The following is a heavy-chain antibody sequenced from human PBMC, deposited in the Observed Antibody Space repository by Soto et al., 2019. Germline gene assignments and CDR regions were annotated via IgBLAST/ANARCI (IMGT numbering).Heavy chain of an antibody. CDR1: GFTFSSYG. V-gene: IGHV3-30*18. Sequence: GWSLRLSCAASGFTFSSYGMHWVRQAPGKGLEWVAVISYDGSNKYYADSVKGRFTISRDNSKNTLYLQMNSLRAEDTAVYYCAKDPKAPYCSGGSCYSPPPSPSFDYWGQGTLVTVSS. CDR3: AKDPKAPYCSGGSCYSPPPSPSFDY. J-gene: IGHJ4*02. CDR2: ISYDGSNK. D-gene: IGHD2-15*01.